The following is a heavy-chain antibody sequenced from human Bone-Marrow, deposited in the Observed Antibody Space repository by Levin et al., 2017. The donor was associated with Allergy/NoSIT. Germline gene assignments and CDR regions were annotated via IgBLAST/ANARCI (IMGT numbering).Heavy chain of an antibody. J-gene: IGHJ6*03. CDR3: ARGQFGEYYYMDV. Sequence: PGGSLRLSCAASGFTFSSNNMYWVRQAPGKGLEWVASLSGDSYYIFHADSVKGRFTVSRDNARNSLYLQMNSLRAEDTAVYYCARGQFGEYYYMDVWGNGTTVSVSS. V-gene: IGHV3-21*01. CDR2: LSGDSYYI. CDR1: GFTFSSNN. D-gene: IGHD3-10*01.